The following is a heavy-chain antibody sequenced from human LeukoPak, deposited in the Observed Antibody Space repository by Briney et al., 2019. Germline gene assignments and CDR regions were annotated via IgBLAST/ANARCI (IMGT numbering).Heavy chain of an antibody. CDR1: GFTFSSYG. J-gene: IGHJ4*02. D-gene: IGHD6-19*01. Sequence: GGTLRLSCAASGFTFSSYGMSWVRQAPGKGLEWVSAITGGATSTYYANSVKGRFTISRDNSKNTLYLQMNSLRAEDTAVYYCAKGTVADFDYWGQGTLVTVSS. CDR2: ITGGATST. CDR3: AKGTVADFDY. V-gene: IGHV3-23*01.